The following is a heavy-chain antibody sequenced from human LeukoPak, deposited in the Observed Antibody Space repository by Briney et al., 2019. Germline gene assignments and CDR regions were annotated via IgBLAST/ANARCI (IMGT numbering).Heavy chain of an antibody. Sequence: GGSLRLSCAASGFTFDDYAMHWVRQAPGKGLEWVSGISWNSGSIGYADSVKGRFTISRDNARNSLYLQMNSLRAEDTALYYCAKEFQCSGGSCYRALDYWGQGTLVTVSS. D-gene: IGHD2-15*01. CDR3: AKEFQCSGGSCYRALDY. CDR2: ISWNSGSI. CDR1: GFTFDDYA. J-gene: IGHJ4*02. V-gene: IGHV3-9*01.